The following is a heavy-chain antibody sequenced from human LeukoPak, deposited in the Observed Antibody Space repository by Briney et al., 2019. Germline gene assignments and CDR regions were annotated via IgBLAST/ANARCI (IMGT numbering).Heavy chain of an antibody. V-gene: IGHV1-18*01. Sequence: ASVKVSCKASGYTFTSYGISWVRQAPGQGLEWMGWISAYNGNTNYAQKLQGRVTMTTDTSTSTAYMELRSLRTDDTAVYYCARIHRYCSGGACYVLDNWGQGTLVAVSS. CDR1: GYTFTSYG. CDR3: ARIHRYCSGGACYVLDN. CDR2: ISAYNGNT. J-gene: IGHJ4*02. D-gene: IGHD2-15*01.